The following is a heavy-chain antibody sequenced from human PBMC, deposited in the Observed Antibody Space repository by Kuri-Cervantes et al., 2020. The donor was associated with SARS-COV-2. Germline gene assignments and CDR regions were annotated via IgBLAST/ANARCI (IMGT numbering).Heavy chain of an antibody. CDR1: GGSFSDYY. J-gene: IGHJ5*02. CDR3: ARHRWFNP. CDR2: MNQSGST. D-gene: IGHD1-14*01. V-gene: IGHV4-34*01. Sequence: ESLKISCAVYGGSFSDYYWSWSRQPPEKGLEWIGEMNQSGSTNYNPSLKSGVTISVDTSKNQFSLRLSSVTAADTAVYYCARHRWFNPWGQGTLVTVSS.